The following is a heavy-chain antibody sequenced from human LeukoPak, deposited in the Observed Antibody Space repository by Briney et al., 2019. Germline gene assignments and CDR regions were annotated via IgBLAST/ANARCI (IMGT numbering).Heavy chain of an antibody. V-gene: IGHV3-23*01. CDR3: VKGSRFGVVIIPYFDY. J-gene: IGHJ4*02. D-gene: IGHD3-3*01. CDR1: GFTFSNYA. Sequence: GGSLRLSCAASGFTFSNYAMSWVRQAPGKGLEWVSAISGDGGNTFYADSVKGRFTITRDNSQNTFYVQMNSLRAEDTAVYYCVKGSRFGVVIIPYFDYWGQGTLVTVSS. CDR2: ISGDGGNT.